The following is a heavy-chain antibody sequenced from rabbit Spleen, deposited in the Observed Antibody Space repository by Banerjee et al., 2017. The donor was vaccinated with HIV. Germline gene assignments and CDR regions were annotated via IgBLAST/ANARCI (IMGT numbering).Heavy chain of an antibody. Sequence: QSLEESGGGLVQPEGSLTLTCTASGFSFSSSYYMCWVRQAPGKGLEWIASIGPGSSGATYYPSWATGRFTVSKTASTTVTLQMTSLTAADTATYFCARDLTGVIGWNFGWWGPGTLVTVS. CDR3: ARDLTGVIGWNFGW. V-gene: IGHV1S40*01. CDR1: GFSFSSSYY. D-gene: IGHD1-1*01. J-gene: IGHJ4*01. CDR2: IGPGSSGAT.